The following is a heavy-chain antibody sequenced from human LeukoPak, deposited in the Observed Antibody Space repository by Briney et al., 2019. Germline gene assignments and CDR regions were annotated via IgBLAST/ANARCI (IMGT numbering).Heavy chain of an antibody. CDR3: ARLQGVVVPAAIRVGLDY. CDR2: IYPGDSDT. CDR1: GYSFTSYW. J-gene: IGHJ4*02. D-gene: IGHD2-2*01. Sequence: GESLKISCKGSGYSFTSYWIGWVRQMPGKGLEWMGIIYPGDSDTRYSSSFQGQVTISADKSISTAYLQWSSLKASDTAMYYCARLQGVVVPAAIRVGLDYWGQGALVTVSS. V-gene: IGHV5-51*01.